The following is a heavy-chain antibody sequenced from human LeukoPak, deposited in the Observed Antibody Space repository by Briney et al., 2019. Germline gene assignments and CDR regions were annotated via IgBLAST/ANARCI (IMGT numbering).Heavy chain of an antibody. CDR1: GFTFSSYE. D-gene: IGHD3-22*01. V-gene: IGHV3-48*03. CDR2: ISSSGSTI. CDR3: ATNYYDSSGYRH. Sequence: NPGGSLRLSCAASGFTFSSYEMNWVRQAPGKGLEWVSYISSSGSTIYYADSVKGRFTISRDNAKNSLYLQMNSLRAEDTAVYSCATNYYDSSGYRHWGQGTLVTVSS. J-gene: IGHJ4*02.